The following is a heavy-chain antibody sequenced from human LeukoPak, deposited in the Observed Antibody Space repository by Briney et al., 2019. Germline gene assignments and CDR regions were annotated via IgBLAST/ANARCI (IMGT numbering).Heavy chain of an antibody. D-gene: IGHD3-10*01. J-gene: IGHJ3*02. V-gene: IGHV3-30-3*01. CDR1: GFTFSTYF. Sequence: GRSLRLSCAASGFTFSTYFMHWVRQAPGKGLEWVAVIASDGSHTLYVESVKGRFTIPRDNSKNPLYLQMNSLRAEDTAVYFCARERQDTIVHSGAFDIWGQGTMVTVSS. CDR2: IASDGSHT. CDR3: ARERQDTIVHSGAFDI.